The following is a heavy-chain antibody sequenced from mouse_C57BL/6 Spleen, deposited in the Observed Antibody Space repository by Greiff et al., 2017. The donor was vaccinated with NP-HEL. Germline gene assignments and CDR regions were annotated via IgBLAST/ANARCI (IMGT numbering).Heavy chain of an antibody. CDR1: GFSLTSYG. V-gene: IGHV2-9*01. CDR3: AKSLYDYDGYYAMDY. D-gene: IGHD2-4*01. J-gene: IGHJ4*01. Sequence: QVQLKESGPGLVAPSQSLSITCTVSGFSLTSYGVDWVRQPPGKGLEWLGVIWGGGSTNYNSAHMSRLSISKDNSKRQFFLKMNSLQTDDTAKYYCAKSLYDYDGYYAMDYWGQGTSVTVSS. CDR2: IWGGGST.